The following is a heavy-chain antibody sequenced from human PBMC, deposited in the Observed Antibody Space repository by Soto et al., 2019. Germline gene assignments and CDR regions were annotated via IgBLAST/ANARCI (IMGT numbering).Heavy chain of an antibody. CDR2: IYGDGDT. J-gene: IGHJ4*02. Sequence: EVQVVESGGGFIHPGGSLRLSCAASEFTVSNNYMSWVRQAPGKGLEWVSVIYGDGDTYYADSVKGRFTISRDNSKKPQYLQMNDLRAEDTAVYYCARRGYYFESSGYYPLFDCWGQGTLVTVST. CDR1: EFTVSNNY. V-gene: IGHV3-53*01. D-gene: IGHD3-22*01. CDR3: ARRGYYFESSGYYPLFDC.